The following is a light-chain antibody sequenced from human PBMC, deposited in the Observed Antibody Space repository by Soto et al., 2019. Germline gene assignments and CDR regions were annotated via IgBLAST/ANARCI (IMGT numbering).Light chain of an antibody. CDR3: SSNTASTTRI. J-gene: IGLJ1*01. Sequence: QSVLTQPASVSGSPGQSITISCTGTSSDVGGYNHVSWYQHHPGKAPKLMIYEVTKRPSGVSNSFSGSKSGDTASLTISGLQADDEADYYCSSNTASTTRIFGTGTTVTVL. CDR2: EVT. CDR1: SSDVGGYNH. V-gene: IGLV2-14*01.